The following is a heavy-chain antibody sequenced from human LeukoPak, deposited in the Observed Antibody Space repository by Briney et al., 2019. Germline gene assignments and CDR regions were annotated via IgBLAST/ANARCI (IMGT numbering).Heavy chain of an antibody. CDR1: GYSFTSYY. CDR3: ARGGVAKLGPLDL. Sequence: ASVKVSCKASGYSFTSYYMHWVRQAPGQGLEWRGIINPSDSSTSYAQKFQGRVTMTGDTSTSTVYMELSSLRSEDTAVYYCARGGVAKLGPLDLWGQGTLVTVSS. CDR2: INPSDSST. V-gene: IGHV1-46*01. D-gene: IGHD7-27*01. J-gene: IGHJ5*02.